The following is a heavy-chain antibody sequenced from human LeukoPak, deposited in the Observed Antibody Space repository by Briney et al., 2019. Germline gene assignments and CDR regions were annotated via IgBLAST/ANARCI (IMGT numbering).Heavy chain of an antibody. Sequence: SETLSLTCTVSGGSISHYYWSWIRQSPGKGLEWIGYIYYSGSTNYNPSLKSRVTISVDTSRNQFSLQLRSVTAADTAVYYCAREDPQTTVPEGMDVWGQGTTVSVSS. CDR2: IYYSGST. J-gene: IGHJ6*02. CDR3: AREDPQTTVPEGMDV. CDR1: GGSISHYY. D-gene: IGHD4-17*01. V-gene: IGHV4-59*01.